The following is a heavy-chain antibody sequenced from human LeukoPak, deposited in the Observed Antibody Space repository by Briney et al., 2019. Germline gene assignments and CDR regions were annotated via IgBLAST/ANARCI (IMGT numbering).Heavy chain of an antibody. Sequence: PGGSLRLSCAASGFTVSSNYMSWVRQAPGKGLEWVSVIYSGGSTYYADSVKGRFTISRDNSKNTLYLQMNSLRAEDTAVYYCASGNYDILPNYWGQGTLVTVSS. CDR2: IYSGGST. D-gene: IGHD3-9*01. V-gene: IGHV3-66*01. CDR3: ASGNYDILPNY. J-gene: IGHJ4*02. CDR1: GFTVSSNY.